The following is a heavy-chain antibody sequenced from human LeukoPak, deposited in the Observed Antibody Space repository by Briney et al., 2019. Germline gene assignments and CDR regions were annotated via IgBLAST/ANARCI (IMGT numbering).Heavy chain of an antibody. CDR1: GGSFSGYY. CDR2: INHSGST. D-gene: IGHD3-22*01. CDR3: ARAYYYASSGYYDHDAFDI. J-gene: IGHJ3*02. V-gene: IGHV4-34*01. Sequence: PSETLSLTCAVYGGSFSGYYWSWIRQPPGKGLEWIGEINHSGSTNYNPSLKSRVTISVDTSKNQFSLKLSSVTAADTAVYYCARAYYYASSGYYDHDAFDIWGQGTMVTVSS.